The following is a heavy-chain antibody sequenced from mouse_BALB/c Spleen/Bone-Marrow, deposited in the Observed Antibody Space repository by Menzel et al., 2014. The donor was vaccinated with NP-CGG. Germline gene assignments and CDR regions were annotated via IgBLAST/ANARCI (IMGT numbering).Heavy chain of an antibody. J-gene: IGHJ4*01. V-gene: IGHV1-54*01. CDR1: GYAFTNYW. CDR2: INPGSGGV. CDR3: SREITRYAVDY. D-gene: IGHD2-4*01. Sequence: VNVVESGAELVRPGTSVKVSCKASGYAFTNYWIEWVKQRPGQGLEWIGVINPGSGGVNYNEKFKGKATLTAGKSSSTAYIQLSSLTSDDSAVYFCSREITRYAVDYWGQGTSVTVSS.